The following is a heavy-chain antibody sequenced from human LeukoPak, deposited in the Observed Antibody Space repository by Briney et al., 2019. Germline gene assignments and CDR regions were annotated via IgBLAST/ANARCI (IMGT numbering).Heavy chain of an antibody. D-gene: IGHD3-10*01. V-gene: IGHV1-46*01. CDR1: GYTFTSYD. J-gene: IGHJ6*03. CDR3: ARSSAPYYYYYMDV. CDR2: INPSGGST. Sequence: ASVKVSCKASGYTFTSYDINWVRQATGQGLEWMGIINPSGGSTSYAQKFQGRVTMTRDTSTSTVYMELSSLRSEDTAVYYCARSSAPYYYYYMDVWGKGTTVTISS.